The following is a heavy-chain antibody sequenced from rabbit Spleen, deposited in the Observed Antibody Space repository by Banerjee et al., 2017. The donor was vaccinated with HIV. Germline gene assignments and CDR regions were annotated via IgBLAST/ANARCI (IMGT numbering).Heavy chain of an antibody. CDR2: IEPIFGNT. CDR3: VREVAAKFGL. Sequence: QEHLVESGGGLVQPGGSLKLSCTASGFDFINYGMTWVRQAPGKGLEWIGYIEPIFGNTYYASWVNGRFTISRDNAQNTVFLQMTSLTAADTATYFCVREVAAKFGLWGPGTLVTVS. CDR1: GFDFINYG. V-gene: IGHV1S47*01. J-gene: IGHJ4*01. D-gene: IGHD4-1*01.